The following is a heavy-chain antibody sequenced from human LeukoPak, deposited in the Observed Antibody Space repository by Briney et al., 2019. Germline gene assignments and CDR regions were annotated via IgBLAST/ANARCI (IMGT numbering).Heavy chain of an antibody. J-gene: IGHJ4*02. V-gene: IGHV3-23*01. D-gene: IGHD3-22*01. CDR3: AKMWLLLHFDY. CDR2: TSGSGGST. Sequence: GGSLRLSCAASGFTFSNYAMSWVRQAPGKGLEWVSGTSGSGGSTYYADSVKGRFTISRDNSKNTLYLQMNSLRAEDTAVYYCAKMWLLLHFDYWGQGTLVTVSS. CDR1: GFTFSNYA.